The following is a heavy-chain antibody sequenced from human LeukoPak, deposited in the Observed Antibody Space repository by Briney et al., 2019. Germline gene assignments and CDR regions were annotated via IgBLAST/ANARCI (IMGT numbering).Heavy chain of an antibody. CDR1: GGSISSYY. D-gene: IGHD2-15*01. CDR2: IYYSGST. J-gene: IGHJ6*03. V-gene: IGHV4-59*08. CDR3: ARQAYCSGGSCDYYYYYYMDV. Sequence: PSETLSLTCTVSGGSISSYYWSWIRQPPGKGLEWIGYIYYSGSTNYNPSLKSRVTISVDTSKNQFSLKLSSVTAADTAVYYCARQAYCSGGSCDYYYYYYMDVWGKGTTVTVSS.